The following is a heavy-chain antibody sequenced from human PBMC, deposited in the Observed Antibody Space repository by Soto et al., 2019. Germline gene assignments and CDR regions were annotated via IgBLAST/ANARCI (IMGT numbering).Heavy chain of an antibody. CDR2: ISAYNGNT. Sequence: ASVKVSCKASGYTFTSYGISWVRQAPGQGLEWMGWISAYNGNTNYAQKLQGRVTMTTDTSTSTAYMELRSLRSDDTAVYYCARDRVVVAEYSPNDYWGQGTLVTVSS. D-gene: IGHD2-15*01. V-gene: IGHV1-18*01. CDR3: ARDRVVVAEYSPNDY. J-gene: IGHJ4*02. CDR1: GYTFTSYG.